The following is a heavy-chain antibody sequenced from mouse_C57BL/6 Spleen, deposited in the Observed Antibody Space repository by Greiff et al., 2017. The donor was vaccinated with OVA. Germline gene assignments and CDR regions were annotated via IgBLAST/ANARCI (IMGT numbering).Heavy chain of an antibody. CDR3: ARAYSNYLYYFDY. Sequence: QVQLQQSGPGILQPSQTLSLTCSFSGFSLSTFGMGVGWIRQPSGKGLEWLAHIWWDDDKYYNPALKSRLTISKDTSKNQVFLEIANVDTADTATYYCARAYSNYLYYFDYWGQGTTLTVSS. V-gene: IGHV8-8*01. J-gene: IGHJ2*01. D-gene: IGHD2-5*01. CDR2: IWWDDDK. CDR1: GFSLSTFGMG.